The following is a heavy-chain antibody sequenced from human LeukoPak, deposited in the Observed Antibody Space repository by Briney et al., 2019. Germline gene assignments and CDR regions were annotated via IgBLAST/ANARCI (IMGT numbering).Heavy chain of an antibody. CDR3: ARDRDGWYTFDY. CDR2: INPNSGGT. D-gene: IGHD6-19*01. V-gene: IGHV1-2*02. CDR1: GYTFTGYY. Sequence: ASVKVSCKASGYTFTGYYMHWVRQAPGQGLEWMRWINPNSGGTNYAQKFQGRVTMTRDTSISTAYMELSRLRSDDTAVYYCARDRDGWYTFDYWGQGTLVTVSS. J-gene: IGHJ4*02.